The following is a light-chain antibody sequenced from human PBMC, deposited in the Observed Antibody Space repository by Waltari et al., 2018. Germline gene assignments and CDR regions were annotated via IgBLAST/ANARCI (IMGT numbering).Light chain of an antibody. V-gene: IGKV1-13*02. Sequence: AIQLTQSPSSLSASVGDRVTLTCRASQGISSGLAWYQQRPGKAPKLLIPGASTLESGVPSRFSGSGSGTDFTLTISSLQPEDFATYYCQQFNTYPYPFGQGTRLEI. J-gene: IGKJ5*01. CDR2: GAS. CDR1: QGISSG. CDR3: QQFNTYPYP.